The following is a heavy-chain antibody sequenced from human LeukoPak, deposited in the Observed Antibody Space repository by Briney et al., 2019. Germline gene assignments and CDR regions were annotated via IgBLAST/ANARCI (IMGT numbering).Heavy chain of an antibody. CDR1: GFTFSCYG. Sequence: PVGSLRLSSAASGFTFSCYGMHWVRQAPGKGLECVAFIRYDGSNKYYADSVKGRFTISRDTSKNTLSLQMNSLRAEDTAVYYCAKVGVVVPAATFDYWGQGTLVTVSS. J-gene: IGHJ4*02. D-gene: IGHD2-2*01. CDR3: AKVGVVVPAATFDY. CDR2: IRYDGSNK. V-gene: IGHV3-30*02.